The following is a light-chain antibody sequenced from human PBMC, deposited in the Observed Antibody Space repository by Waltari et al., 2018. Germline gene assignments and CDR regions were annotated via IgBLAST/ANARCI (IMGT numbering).Light chain of an antibody. CDR1: SSHIGAGFE. CDR2: GNN. Sequence: QSVLTQPPSVSGAPGQRVTISCTGSSSHIGAGFEVHWYQQVPGTAPKLLIYGNNNRPSGVPDRFSGSKSGTSASLAITGLQAEDEADYYCQSYDSSLNGRVFGGGTKLTVL. J-gene: IGLJ2*01. V-gene: IGLV1-40*01. CDR3: QSYDSSLNGRV.